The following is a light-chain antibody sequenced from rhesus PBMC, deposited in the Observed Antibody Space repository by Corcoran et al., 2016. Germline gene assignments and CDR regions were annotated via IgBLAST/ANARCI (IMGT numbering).Light chain of an antibody. V-gene: IGKV1-22*01. CDR3: QQYSSSPLT. CDR2: KAS. CDR1: QRISSW. Sequence: DIQMTQSPSSLSASVGDTVTITCRASQRISSWLAWYQQKPGKAPKLLSYKASTLKIGGPSRFTGSGAGTDFTLTISSLQSEDFATYDCQQYSSSPLTFGGGTKVEIK. J-gene: IGKJ4*01.